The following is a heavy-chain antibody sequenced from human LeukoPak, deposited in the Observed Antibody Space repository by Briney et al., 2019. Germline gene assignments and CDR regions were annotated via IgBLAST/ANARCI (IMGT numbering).Heavy chain of an antibody. V-gene: IGHV4-34*01. Sequence: SETLSLTCAVYGGSFSGYYWSWIRQPPGKGLEWIGEINHSGSTNYNPSLKSRVTISVDTSKNQFSLKLSSVTAADTAVYYCARMRVLWFGHKYYFDYWGQGTLVTVSS. CDR1: GGSFSGYY. CDR3: ARMRVLWFGHKYYFDY. D-gene: IGHD3-10*01. J-gene: IGHJ4*02. CDR2: INHSGST.